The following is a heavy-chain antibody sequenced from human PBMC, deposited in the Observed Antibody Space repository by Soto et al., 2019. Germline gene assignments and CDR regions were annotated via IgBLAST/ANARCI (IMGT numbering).Heavy chain of an antibody. D-gene: IGHD5-12*01. CDR2: IIPIFGTA. Sequence: SVKVSCKASGGTFSSYTISWVRQAPGQGLEWMGGIIPIFGTANYAQKFQGRVTITADESTSTAYMELSSLRSEDTAVYYCARGNHRWLQLWYFDLWGRGTLVTVPQ. J-gene: IGHJ2*01. CDR1: GGTFSSYT. CDR3: ARGNHRWLQLWYFDL. V-gene: IGHV1-69*13.